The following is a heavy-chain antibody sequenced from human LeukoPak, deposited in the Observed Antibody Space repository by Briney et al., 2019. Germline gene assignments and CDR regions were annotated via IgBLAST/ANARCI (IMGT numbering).Heavy chain of an antibody. CDR1: GFTFSSYA. J-gene: IGHJ6*03. D-gene: IGHD2-15*01. Sequence: GGSLRLSCAASGFTFSSYAMNWVRLAPGKGLEWVSGISSGGGSTHYAGSVKGRFTISRDNSKNSLYLQMNSLRAEDTAVYYCAKSWWDIPPYYYYMDVWGEGTTVTVSS. CDR2: ISSGGGST. V-gene: IGHV3-23*01. CDR3: AKSWWDIPPYYYYMDV.